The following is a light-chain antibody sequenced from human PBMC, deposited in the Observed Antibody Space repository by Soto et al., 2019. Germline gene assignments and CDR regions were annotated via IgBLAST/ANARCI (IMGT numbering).Light chain of an antibody. V-gene: IGKV3-15*01. CDR2: GAS. CDR1: QSVSNN. CDR3: QQYNIWPPWT. J-gene: IGKJ1*01. Sequence: EIVTTHSPATLSVSPWEIATLSCRASQSVSNNLAWYQQRPGQAPRLLIYGASTRATGVPARFSGSGSGTDFTLTISSLQSEDFAVYYCQQYNIWPPWTFGHGTKVDIK.